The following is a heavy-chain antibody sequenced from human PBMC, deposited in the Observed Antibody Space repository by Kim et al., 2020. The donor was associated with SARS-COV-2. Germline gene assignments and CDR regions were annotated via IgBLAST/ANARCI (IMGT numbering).Heavy chain of an antibody. V-gene: IGHV3-30*04. D-gene: IGHD6-19*01. CDR2: ISYDGIHK. Sequence: GGSLRLSCAASGFTFSSYAMHWVRQAPGKGLEWVTIISYDGIHKYYADSVKGRFTISRDNSNNTLYLQMNSLRAEDTAVYYCARDRIAVAGTYVDYWGQG. J-gene: IGHJ4*02. CDR1: GFTFSSYA. CDR3: ARDRIAVAGTYVDY.